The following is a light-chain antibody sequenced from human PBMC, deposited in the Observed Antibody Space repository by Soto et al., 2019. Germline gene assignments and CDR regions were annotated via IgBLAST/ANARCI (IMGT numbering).Light chain of an antibody. V-gene: IGKV1-39*01. Sequence: SLPASVGDRVAITCRASQGISTSLVWYQHKPGKAPELLIFGASNLQTGVPSRFSGSGSGTEFTLTISSLQPEDFATYYCQQNYGTPGTFGQGTKVDIK. J-gene: IGKJ1*01. CDR3: QQNYGTPGT. CDR2: GAS. CDR1: QGISTS.